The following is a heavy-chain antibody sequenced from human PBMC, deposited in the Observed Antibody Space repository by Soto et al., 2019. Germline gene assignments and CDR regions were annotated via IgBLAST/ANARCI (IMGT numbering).Heavy chain of an antibody. Sequence: GGSLRLSCAASGFILRSYWMSWVRQAPGKGLEWVAKIRADGSEKYYVDSVKGRFTISRDNGKNSLYLQMNSLRVEDTAVYYCARGRSSIFGVVHFDYWGQGTLVTVSS. D-gene: IGHD3-3*01. J-gene: IGHJ4*02. CDR3: ARGRSSIFGVVHFDY. V-gene: IGHV3-7*05. CDR2: IRADGSEK. CDR1: GFILRSYW.